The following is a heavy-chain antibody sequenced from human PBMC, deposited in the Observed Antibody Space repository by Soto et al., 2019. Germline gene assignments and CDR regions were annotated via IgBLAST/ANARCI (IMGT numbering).Heavy chain of an antibody. D-gene: IGHD2-15*01. Sequence: TSETLSLTCTVSGGSISSGGYYWSWIRQHPGKGLEWIGYIYYSGSTYYNPSLKSRVTISVDTSKNQFSLKLSSVTAADTAVYYCASSPNRGGSYVRRRDFDYWGQGTLVTVPQ. CDR2: IYYSGST. CDR3: ASSPNRGGSYVRRRDFDY. V-gene: IGHV4-31*03. J-gene: IGHJ4*02. CDR1: GGSISSGGYY.